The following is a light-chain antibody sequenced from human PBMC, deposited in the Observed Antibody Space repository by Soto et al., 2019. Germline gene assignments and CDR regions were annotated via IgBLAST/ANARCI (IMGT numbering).Light chain of an antibody. CDR2: FGS. CDR1: QSLLQSNGYNY. CDR3: MQSQQSPPT. Sequence: DIVMTQSPLSLPVTPGEPASISCSSSQSLLQSNGYNYLDWYLQKPGQSPQLLIYFGSYRASGVPDRFSGSGDGIDVTLKIRRAEAEDVGVYYCMQSQQSPPTFGQGTKVEI. V-gene: IGKV2-28*01. J-gene: IGKJ1*01.